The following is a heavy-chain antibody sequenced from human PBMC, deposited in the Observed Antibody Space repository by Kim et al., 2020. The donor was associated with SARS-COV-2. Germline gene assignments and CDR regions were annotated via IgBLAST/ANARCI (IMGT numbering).Heavy chain of an antibody. J-gene: IGHJ4*02. Sequence: GGSLRLSCAASGFTVKKKYMNWVRQPPGKGLEWVSTLYSGGDTFYADSVKGRFTISRSNSETTNTVYLQMSSLRVDDTAVYYCAGGEGYTQPIDYWGQGTLVTVSS. V-gene: IGHV3-66*02. D-gene: IGHD2-15*01. CDR1: GFTVKKKY. CDR3: AGGEGYTQPIDY. CDR2: LYSGGDT.